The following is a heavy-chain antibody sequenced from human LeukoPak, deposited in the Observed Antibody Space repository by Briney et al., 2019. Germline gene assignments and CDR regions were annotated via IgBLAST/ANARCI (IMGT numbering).Heavy chain of an antibody. Sequence: ASVKVSCTASGYTFTSYGISWVRQAPGQGLEWMGWISGYNGNTNYAHKLQGRDTMTTDTSKSTAYLQLRSLRADDTAVYYCARSVYCSGGSCYSGAFDIWGQGTMVTVSS. CDR3: ARSVYCSGGSCYSGAFDI. J-gene: IGHJ3*02. D-gene: IGHD2-15*01. CDR2: ISGYNGNT. CDR1: GYTFTSYG. V-gene: IGHV1-18*01.